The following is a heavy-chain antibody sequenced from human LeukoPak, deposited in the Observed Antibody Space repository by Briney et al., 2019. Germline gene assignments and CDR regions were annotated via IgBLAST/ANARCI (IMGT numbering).Heavy chain of an antibody. Sequence: SETLSLTCTVSGGSISSDSYYWAWIRQPPGKGLEWIASIYYSGSTYYNPSLKSRVTISVDTSRNQFSLKLSSVTAADTAVYYCARDDYSDLGYYYGMDVWGQGTTVTVSS. CDR1: GGSISSDSYY. CDR3: ARDDYSDLGYYYGMDV. J-gene: IGHJ6*02. D-gene: IGHD4-11*01. V-gene: IGHV4-39*02. CDR2: IYYSGST.